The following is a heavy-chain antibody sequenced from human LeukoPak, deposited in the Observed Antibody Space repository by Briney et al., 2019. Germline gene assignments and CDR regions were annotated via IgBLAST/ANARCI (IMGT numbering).Heavy chain of an antibody. Sequence: PGGSLRLSCAASGFTFSTYSMNWVRQAPGKGLEWVSYISSGSSSISYADSVKGRFTISRDNAKNSLYLQMNSLRDEDTAAYYCARVRWASYYFEYWGQGTLVTVSS. CDR3: ARVRWASYYFEY. D-gene: IGHD4-23*01. V-gene: IGHV3-48*02. CDR2: ISSGSSSI. J-gene: IGHJ4*02. CDR1: GFTFSTYS.